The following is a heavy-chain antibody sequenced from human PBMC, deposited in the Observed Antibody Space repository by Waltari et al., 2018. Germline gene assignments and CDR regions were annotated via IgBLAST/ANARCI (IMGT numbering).Heavy chain of an antibody. D-gene: IGHD2-2*01. V-gene: IGHV7-4-1*02. CDR2: INAKLDNP. CDR1: GYSFKNYA. J-gene: IGHJ5*02. Sequence: QVQLVQSGSELKKPGASVKVSCKASGYSFKNYAINWIRQAPGQGLELMGGINAKLDNPVYVQGFTGRFVFSLHTSVNTAYLQINSLKAEDTAVYFCAREVVPPARVVVNWFDPWGQGTLVTVSS. CDR3: AREVVPPARVVVNWFDP.